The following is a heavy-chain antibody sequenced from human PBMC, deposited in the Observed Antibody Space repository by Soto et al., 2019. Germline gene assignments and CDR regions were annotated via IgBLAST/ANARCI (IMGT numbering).Heavy chain of an antibody. D-gene: IGHD2-21*02. CDR3: ARPPGYMSDCYYFDL. CDR1: GYTFINYY. V-gene: IGHV1-2*06. J-gene: IGHJ4*02. CDR2: ISPKSGGT. Sequence: QVQLVQSGAEVKKPGASVKISCEASGYTFINYYMHCVRQAPGQGFEWMGRISPKSGGTHYAQKFQGRVSLTWDTSLKTAYMELSSLMSADTAVYFCARPPGYMSDCYYFDLWGQGTQVTVSS.